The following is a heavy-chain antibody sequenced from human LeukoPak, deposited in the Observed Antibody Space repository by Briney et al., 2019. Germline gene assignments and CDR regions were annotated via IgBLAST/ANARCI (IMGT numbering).Heavy chain of an antibody. D-gene: IGHD3-22*01. CDR3: ASLYITMITK. V-gene: IGHV4-38-2*01. Sequence: SETLSLTCAVSGYSISSASYWGWIRQAPGKGLECIGSIHQSGTTYYSPSLKSRVTISVDTSKNQFSLKLSSVTAADTAVYYCASLYITMITKWGQGTLVTVSS. CDR2: IHQSGTT. CDR1: GYSISSASY. J-gene: IGHJ4*02.